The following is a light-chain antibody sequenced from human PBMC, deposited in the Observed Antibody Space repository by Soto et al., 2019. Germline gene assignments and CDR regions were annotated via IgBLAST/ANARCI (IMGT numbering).Light chain of an antibody. CDR2: DAS. CDR1: QNIDSY. Sequence: DIENTQSPAALCAAVECRFRMTWRASQNIDSYLNWYQQRPGKAPKLLIHDASSLQSGVPWRFSGSGSGRDFAITIDRLQPDDFATFHCKQTYGTAWTFGQGTKVDI. J-gene: IGKJ1*01. V-gene: IGKV1-39*01. CDR3: KQTYGTAWT.